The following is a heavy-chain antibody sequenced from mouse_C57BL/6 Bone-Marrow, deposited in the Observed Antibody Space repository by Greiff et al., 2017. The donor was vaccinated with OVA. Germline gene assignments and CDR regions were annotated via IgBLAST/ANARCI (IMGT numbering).Heavy chain of an antibody. D-gene: IGHD1-1*01. V-gene: IGHV1-15*01. CDR1: GYTFTDYE. CDR2: IDPETGGT. J-gene: IGHJ2*01. CDR3: TRYITTVVEEGDY. Sequence: VKLVESGAELVRPGASVTLSCKASGYTFTDYEMHWVKQTPVHGLEWIGAIDPETGGTAYNQKFKGKAILTADKSSSTAYMELRSLTSEDSAVYYCTRYITTVVEEGDYWGQGTTLTVSS.